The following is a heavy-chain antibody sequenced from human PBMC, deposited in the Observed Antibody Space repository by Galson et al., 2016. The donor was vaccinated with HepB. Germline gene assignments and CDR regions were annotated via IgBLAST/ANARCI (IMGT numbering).Heavy chain of an antibody. CDR1: GYTFAGYY. D-gene: IGHD3-16*01. CDR2: VNPNSGAT. Sequence: SVKVSCKASGYTFAGYYMHWVRQAPGQGLEWLGWVNPNSGATKYAQKFQGRLTMTTDTSINTGYMDLSGLRSADTAVYYCARVTGGTYNNWFDPWGQGTLVTVST. V-gene: IGHV1-2*02. CDR3: ARVTGGTYNNWFDP. J-gene: IGHJ5*02.